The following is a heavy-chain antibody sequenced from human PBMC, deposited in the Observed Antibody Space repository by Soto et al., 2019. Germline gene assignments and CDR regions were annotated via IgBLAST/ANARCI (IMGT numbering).Heavy chain of an antibody. J-gene: IGHJ4*02. Sequence: QVHLQESGPGLVKPSQTMSLTCTVSGASISSGGYYWSWIRQHPGKGLEWIGYIYYSGSTYYNPSLKGRPTISVDTSQTNFSLKLISVTAADTALYYWARAPFRSNTYGYGGAFDYWGQGTLVTVSS. D-gene: IGHD5-18*01. CDR1: GASISSGGYY. CDR3: ARAPFRSNTYGYGGAFDY. V-gene: IGHV4-31*03. CDR2: IYYSGST.